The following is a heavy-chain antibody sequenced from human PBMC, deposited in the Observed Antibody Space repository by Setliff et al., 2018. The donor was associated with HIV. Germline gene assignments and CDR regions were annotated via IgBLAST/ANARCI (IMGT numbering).Heavy chain of an antibody. CDR1: GYSISSGYY. J-gene: IGHJ4*02. D-gene: IGHD6-19*01. CDR3: ARGRGWYGY. CDR2: IYHSEST. Sequence: SETLSLTCAVSGYSISSGYYWGWIRQPPGKGLEWIGSIYHSESTNYIPSLKSRVTISVDTSKNQFSLKLSSVSAADTAVYYCARGRGWYGYWGQGTVVTVSS. V-gene: IGHV4-38-2*01.